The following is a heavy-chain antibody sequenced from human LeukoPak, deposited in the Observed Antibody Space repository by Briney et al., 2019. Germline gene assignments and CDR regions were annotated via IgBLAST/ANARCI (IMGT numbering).Heavy chain of an antibody. D-gene: IGHD7-27*01. Sequence: GGSLRLSCAASGFTFSTYSINWVRQAPGKGLEWVSYISSSTTIYYADSVKGRFTISRDNAKNSLYLQMNSLRAEDTAIYYCARDRTWGFDYWGQGTLVTVSS. CDR1: GFTFSTYS. CDR2: ISSSTTI. V-gene: IGHV3-48*01. J-gene: IGHJ4*02. CDR3: ARDRTWGFDY.